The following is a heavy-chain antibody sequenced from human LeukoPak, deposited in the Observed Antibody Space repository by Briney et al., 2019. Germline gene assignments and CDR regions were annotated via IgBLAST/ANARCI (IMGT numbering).Heavy chain of an antibody. D-gene: IGHD3-3*01. CDR1: GYSFTSYW. CDR3: ARLIHTKFWGGYYPSYYFDY. Sequence: GEPLKISCKVSGYSFTSYWIVCVRQMPGKGLEWMGIIYPGDSDTRYSPSFQGQVTISADKSISTAYLQWSSLKASDTAMYYCARLIHTKFWGGYYPSYYFDYWGQGTLVTVSS. CDR2: IYPGDSDT. J-gene: IGHJ4*02. V-gene: IGHV5-51*01.